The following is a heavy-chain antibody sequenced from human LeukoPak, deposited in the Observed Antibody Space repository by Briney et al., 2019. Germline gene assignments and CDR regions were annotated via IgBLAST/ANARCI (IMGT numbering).Heavy chain of an antibody. Sequence: GGSLRLSCAASGFTFSSYAMHWVRQAPGKGLEWVAVISYDGSNKYYADSVKGRFTISRDNSKNTLYLQMNSLRAEDTAVYYCARDLGIAARPLDYWGQGTLVTVSS. CDR3: ARDLGIAARPLDY. D-gene: IGHD6-6*01. J-gene: IGHJ4*02. CDR1: GFTFSSYA. CDR2: ISYDGSNK. V-gene: IGHV3-30-3*01.